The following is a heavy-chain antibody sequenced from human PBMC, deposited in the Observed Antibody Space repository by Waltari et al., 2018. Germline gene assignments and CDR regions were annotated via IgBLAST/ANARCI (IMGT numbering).Heavy chain of an antibody. CDR3: ARETEEAFDF. V-gene: IGHV3-21*01. J-gene: IGHJ3*01. D-gene: IGHD2-21*02. CDR1: GFTFRSYT. CDR2: ISGTSYYI. Sequence: EVQLVESGGGLVKPGGSLSLSCAASGFTFRSYTMNWVRQAPGKGLEWVSSISGTSYYIYHADSVKGRFTTSRDNAKNSLYLQMNSLRAEDTAVYYCARETEEAFDFWGRGTMVTVSS.